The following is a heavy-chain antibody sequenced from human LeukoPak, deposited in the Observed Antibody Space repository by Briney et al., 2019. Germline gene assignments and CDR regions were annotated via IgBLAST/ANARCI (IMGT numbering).Heavy chain of an antibody. V-gene: IGHV1-46*01. CDR2: INPSGGST. J-gene: IGHJ2*01. CDR1: GYTFTSYY. Sequence: GASVKVSCKASGYTFTSYYMHWVRQAPGQGLEWMGIINPSGGSTSYAQKFQGRVTMTRDMSTSTVYMELSSLRSEDTAVYYCARGGYSYGPPDRYFDLWGRGTLVTVSS. CDR3: ARGGYSYGPPDRYFDL. D-gene: IGHD5-18*01.